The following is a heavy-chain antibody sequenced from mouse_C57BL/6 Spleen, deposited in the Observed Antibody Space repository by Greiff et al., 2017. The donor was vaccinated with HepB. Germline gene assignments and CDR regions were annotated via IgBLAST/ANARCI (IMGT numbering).Heavy chain of an antibody. CDR1: GFTFSDYG. Sequence: EVQVVESGGGLVKPGGSLKLSCAASGFTFSDYGMHWVRQAPEKGLEWVAYISSGSSTIYYADTVKGRFTISRDNAKNTLFLQMTSLRSEDTAMYYCARRDYGSSWYFDVWGTGTTVTVSS. CDR2: ISSGSSTI. D-gene: IGHD1-1*01. CDR3: ARRDYGSSWYFDV. J-gene: IGHJ1*03. V-gene: IGHV5-17*01.